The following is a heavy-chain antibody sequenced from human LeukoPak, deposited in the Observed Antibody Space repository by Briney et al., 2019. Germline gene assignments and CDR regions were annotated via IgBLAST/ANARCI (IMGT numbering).Heavy chain of an antibody. D-gene: IGHD3-3*01. J-gene: IGHJ4*02. CDR1: GFTFSSYE. V-gene: IGHV3-48*03. CDR2: ISSSGSTI. Sequence: PGGSLRLSCAASGFTFSSYEMNWVRQAPGKGLEWGSYISSSGSTIYYADSVKVRFTISRYNAKNSLYLQRNSLRAEDTAVYYCARGAAYYDFWSGYYIGRYYFDYWGQGTLVTVSS. CDR3: ARGAAYYDFWSGYYIGRYYFDY.